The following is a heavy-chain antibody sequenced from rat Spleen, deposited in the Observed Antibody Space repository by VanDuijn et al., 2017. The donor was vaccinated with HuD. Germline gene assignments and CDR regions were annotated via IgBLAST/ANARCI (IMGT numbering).Heavy chain of an antibody. J-gene: IGHJ4*01. CDR3: ARHMAGLYVMDA. D-gene: IGHD1-3*01. CDR2: ITTTGGST. CDR1: GFTFHNYW. V-gene: IGHV5-31*01. Sequence: EVQLVESGGGLVQPGRSLKVSCLASGFTFHNYWMTWIRQAPGKGLEWIASITTTGGSTYYSGSVKGRFTISRDNAKSTLYLQMDSLRSVDTATYYLARHMAGLYVMDAWGQGASVTVSS.